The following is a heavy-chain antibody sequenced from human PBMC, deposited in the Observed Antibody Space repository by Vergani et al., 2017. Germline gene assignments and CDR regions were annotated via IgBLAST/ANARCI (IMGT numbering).Heavy chain of an antibody. Sequence: QVQLVQSGAEVKKPGSSVKVSCKASGGTFSSYAISWVRQAPGQGLEWMGGIIPIFGTANYALKFQGRVTITADESTSTAYMELSSLRSEDTAVYYCARALHIYRLVGANIYYFDYWGQGTLVTVSS. CDR2: IIPIFGTA. CDR1: GGTFSSYA. J-gene: IGHJ4*02. CDR3: ARALHIYRLVGANIYYFDY. V-gene: IGHV1-69*01. D-gene: IGHD1-26*01.